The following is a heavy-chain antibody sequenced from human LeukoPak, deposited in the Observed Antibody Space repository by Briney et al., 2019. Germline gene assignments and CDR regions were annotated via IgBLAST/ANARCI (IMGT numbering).Heavy chain of an antibody. CDR3: ASYCSSTSCYPYYFDY. CDR1: GGSISSSNW. Sequence: SETLSLTCAVSGGSISSSNWWSWVRQPPGKGLEWIGEIYHSGSTNYNPSLKSRVTISVDKSKNQFSLKLSSVTAADTAVYYCASYCSSTSCYPYYFDYWGQGTLVTVSS. V-gene: IGHV4-4*02. D-gene: IGHD2-2*01. CDR2: IYHSGST. J-gene: IGHJ4*02.